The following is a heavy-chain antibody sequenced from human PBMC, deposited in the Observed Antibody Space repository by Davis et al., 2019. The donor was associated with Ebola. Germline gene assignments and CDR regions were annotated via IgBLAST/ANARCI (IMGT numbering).Heavy chain of an antibody. CDR2: INPSGGST. J-gene: IGHJ4*02. V-gene: IGHV1-46*01. CDR3: ARDSFILTGYHRGYFDY. Sequence: ASVKVSCKASGYTFTSYYMHWVRQAPGQGLEWMGIINPSGGSTSYAQKFQGRVTMTRDTSTSTAYMELRSLRSDDTAVYYCARDSFILTGYHRGYFDYWGQGTLVTVSS. CDR1: GYTFTSYY. D-gene: IGHD3-9*01.